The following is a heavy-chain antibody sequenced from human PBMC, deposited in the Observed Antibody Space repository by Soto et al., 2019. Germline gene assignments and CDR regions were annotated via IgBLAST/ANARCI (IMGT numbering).Heavy chain of an antibody. CDR2: ISYDGSNK. CDR1: GFTFSNYG. CDR3: AKDGGGILWFGRYGMDV. J-gene: IGHJ6*02. Sequence: QVQVVESGGGVVRPGRSLRLSCAASGFTFSNYGMHWVRQAPGKGLEWVSFISYDGSNKYYADSVKGRFTISRDNSKNTLYLQMNSLRAEDRSVYYCAKDGGGILWFGRYGMDVWGQGTTVTVSS. D-gene: IGHD3-10*01. V-gene: IGHV3-30*18.